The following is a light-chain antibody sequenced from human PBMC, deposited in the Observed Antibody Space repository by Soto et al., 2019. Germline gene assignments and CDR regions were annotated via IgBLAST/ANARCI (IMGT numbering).Light chain of an antibody. Sequence: ILMTQSPSSLSAFGGERVTITCRASQDIANFLAWYQQKPGKVPRLLIYAASTLQSGVPSRFSGSGSGTDFTLSISSLQPEDVATYYCQKCKVAPFTFGGGTKVDIK. J-gene: IGKJ4*01. CDR3: QKCKVAPFT. V-gene: IGKV1-27*01. CDR1: QDIANF. CDR2: AAS.